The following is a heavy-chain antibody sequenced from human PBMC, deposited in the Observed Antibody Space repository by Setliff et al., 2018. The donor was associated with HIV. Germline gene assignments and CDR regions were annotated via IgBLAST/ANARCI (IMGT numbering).Heavy chain of an antibody. J-gene: IGHJ3*01. CDR1: GGTFSSYA. Sequence: SVKVSCKASGGTFSSYAISWVRQAPGQGLDWMGGTIPVFGTTNYAQKFQGRVTITADESTSTAYMELSSLRSEDSAVFYCARDRSGIAVAAPDAFDVWGQGTMVTVSS. CDR3: ARDRSGIAVAAPDAFDV. CDR2: TIPVFGTT. V-gene: IGHV1-69*13. D-gene: IGHD6-19*01.